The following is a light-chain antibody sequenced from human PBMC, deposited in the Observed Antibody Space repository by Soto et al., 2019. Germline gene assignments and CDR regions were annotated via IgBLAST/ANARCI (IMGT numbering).Light chain of an antibody. CDR2: GAS. Sequence: DIQMTQSPSTLSASVGDRVTITCRASQSISTYLAWYQQKPGKAPKLLIYGASSLARGVPSRFSGSGSGTEFTLTINSLQPDDFAVYFCQHYSSYSGAFGQGTKVEIK. CDR3: QHYSSYSGA. V-gene: IGKV1-5*01. CDR1: QSISTY. J-gene: IGKJ1*01.